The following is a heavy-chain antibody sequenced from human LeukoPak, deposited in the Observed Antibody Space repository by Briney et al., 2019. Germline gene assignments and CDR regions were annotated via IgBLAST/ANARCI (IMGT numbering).Heavy chain of an antibody. Sequence: GGPLRLSCAASGFTFSSYGMHWVRQAPGKGLEWVAVISYDGSNNYYADSVKGRFTISRDNSKNTLYLQMNSLRAEDAAVYYCAKSLSSGYYGGFDYWGQGTLVTVSS. CDR2: ISYDGSNN. D-gene: IGHD3-22*01. CDR1: GFTFSSYG. J-gene: IGHJ4*02. V-gene: IGHV3-30*18. CDR3: AKSLSSGYYGGFDY.